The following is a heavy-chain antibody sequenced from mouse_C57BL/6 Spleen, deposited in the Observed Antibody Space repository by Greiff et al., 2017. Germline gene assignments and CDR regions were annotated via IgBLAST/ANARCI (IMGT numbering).Heavy chain of an antibody. CDR1: GFTFNTYA. CDR2: IRSKSSNYAT. Sequence: DVQLVESGGGLVQPKGSLKLSCAASGFTFNTYAMHWVRQAPGKGLEWVARIRSKSSNYATYYADSVKDRFTISRDDSQSMLYLQMNNLKTEDTAMYYCVREDYYGSNWYFDVWGTGTTVTVSS. CDR3: VREDYYGSNWYFDV. J-gene: IGHJ1*03. V-gene: IGHV10-3*01. D-gene: IGHD1-1*01.